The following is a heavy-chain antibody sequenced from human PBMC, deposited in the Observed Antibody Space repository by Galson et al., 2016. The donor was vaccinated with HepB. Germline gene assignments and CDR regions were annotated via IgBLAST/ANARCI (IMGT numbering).Heavy chain of an antibody. D-gene: IGHD1-7*01. CDR3: ARANYLHGSAP. J-gene: IGHJ5*02. Sequence: SETLSLTCTVSGGSISNYYWSWIRQPPGKGLEWIGYVYSSGSTNYNPPLKSRVTISVDTSKNQFSLNLSSVTAADTAVYYCARANYLHGSAPWGPGTLVIVSS. CDR2: VYSSGST. V-gene: IGHV4-59*01. CDR1: GGSISNYY.